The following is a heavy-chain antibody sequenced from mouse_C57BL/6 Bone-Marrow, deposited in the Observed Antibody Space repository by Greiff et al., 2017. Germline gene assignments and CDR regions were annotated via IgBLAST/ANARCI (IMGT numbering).Heavy chain of an antibody. D-gene: IGHD2-1*01. V-gene: IGHV5-4*01. CDR2: ISDGGSYT. CDR1: GFTFSSYA. J-gene: IGHJ2*01. Sequence: EVKLVESGGGLVKPGGSLKLSCAASGFTFSSYALSWVRQTPEKRLEWVATISDGGSYTYYPDNVKGGFTISRDNAKNNLYLQMSHLKSENTAMYYCAREGVTTTDWGQGTTLTVSS. CDR3: AREGVTTTD.